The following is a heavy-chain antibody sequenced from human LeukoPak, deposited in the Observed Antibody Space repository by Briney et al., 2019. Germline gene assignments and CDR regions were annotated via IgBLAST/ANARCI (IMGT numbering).Heavy chain of an antibody. CDR1: GYTFTSYD. J-gene: IGHJ3*02. V-gene: IGHV1-8*03. Sequence: GASVKVSCKASGYTFTSYDINWVRQATGQGLEWMGWMNPNSGNTGYAQKFQGRVTITRNTSISTAYMELSSLRSEDTAVYYCTDSSGYHDAFDIWGQGTMVTVSS. CDR2: MNPNSGNT. D-gene: IGHD3-22*01. CDR3: TDSSGYHDAFDI.